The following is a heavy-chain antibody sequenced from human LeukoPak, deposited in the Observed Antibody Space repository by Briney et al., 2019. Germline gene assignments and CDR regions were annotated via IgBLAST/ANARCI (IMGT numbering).Heavy chain of an antibody. J-gene: IGHJ5*02. V-gene: IGHV1-2*02. CDR3: ARFGREYSSSSEVGWFDP. CDR2: INPNSGGT. Sequence: ASVKVSCKASGYTFTGYYMHWVRQAPGQGLEWMGWINPNSGGTNYAQKFQGRVTMTRDTSIGTAYMELSRLRSDDTAVYYCARFGREYSSSSEVGWFDPWGQGTLVTVSS. CDR1: GYTFTGYY. D-gene: IGHD6-6*01.